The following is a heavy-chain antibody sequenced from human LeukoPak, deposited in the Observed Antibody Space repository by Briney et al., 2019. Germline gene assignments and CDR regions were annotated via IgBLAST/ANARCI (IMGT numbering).Heavy chain of an antibody. J-gene: IGHJ6*02. Sequence: ASVKVSCKASGYTFTGYYMHWVRQATGQGLEWMGWMNPNSGNTGYAQKFQGRVTMTRNTSISTAYMELSSLRSEDTAVYYCARGGGYCSSTSCYMDYYYGMDVWGQGTTVTVSS. CDR2: MNPNSGNT. V-gene: IGHV1-8*02. CDR1: GYTFTGYY. CDR3: ARGGGYCSSTSCYMDYYYGMDV. D-gene: IGHD2-2*02.